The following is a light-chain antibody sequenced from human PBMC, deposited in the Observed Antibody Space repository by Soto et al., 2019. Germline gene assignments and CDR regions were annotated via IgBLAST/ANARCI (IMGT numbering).Light chain of an antibody. V-gene: IGLV2-23*02. CDR1: SSDVGPYNL. Sequence: QSVLTQPASVSGSPGQSITISCTGSSSDVGPYNLVSWYQHHPGKAPKLMISEVVKRPSGVSNRFSGSKSGHTASLTISGLQPEDEADYYCCSYAGSSMFVFGGGTKLTVL. CDR2: EVV. J-gene: IGLJ2*01. CDR3: CSYAGSSMFV.